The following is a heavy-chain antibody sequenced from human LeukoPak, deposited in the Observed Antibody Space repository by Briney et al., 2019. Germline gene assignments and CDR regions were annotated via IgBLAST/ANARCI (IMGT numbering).Heavy chain of an antibody. CDR1: EFTVSVNY. J-gene: IGHJ4*02. CDR3: ASNVRFGGDH. CDR2: INSDGSST. V-gene: IGHV3-74*01. D-gene: IGHD3-10*01. Sequence: GGSLRLSCAASEFTVSVNYMSWVRQAPGKGLVWVSRINSDGSSTSYADSVKGRFTISRDNAKNTLYLQMNSLRAEDTAVYYCASNVRFGGDHWGQGTLVTVSS.